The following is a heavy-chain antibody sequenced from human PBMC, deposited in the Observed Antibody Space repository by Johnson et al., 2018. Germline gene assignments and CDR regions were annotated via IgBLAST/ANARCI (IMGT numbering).Heavy chain of an antibody. Sequence: VQLVESGGGLVQPGGSLRLSCAASGFTFSSYSMNWVRQAPGKGLEWVSFLSSRSSTIYYAESVKGRFTISRDNDKNSLYLQKNSQRAEDTDLYYCAKGNTALVKSWFDPWGQGTLVTVSS. CDR1: GFTFSSYS. CDR3: AKGNTALVKSWFDP. J-gene: IGHJ5*02. CDR2: LSSRSSTI. D-gene: IGHD5-18*01. V-gene: IGHV3-48*01.